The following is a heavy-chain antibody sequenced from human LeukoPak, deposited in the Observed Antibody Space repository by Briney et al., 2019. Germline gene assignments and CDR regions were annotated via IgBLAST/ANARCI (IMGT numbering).Heavy chain of an antibody. J-gene: IGHJ1*01. CDR2: IYSGGST. CDR3: ATYSSLNSREYQY. D-gene: IGHD3-22*01. CDR1: GFTVSNND. Sequence: GGSLRLSCAASGFTVSNNDMNWVRQAPGKGLGWVSLIYSGGSTYYADSVKGRFTISRDNSKNTLYLQMNSLRAEDTAVYYCATYSSLNSREYQYWGRGTLVTVSP. V-gene: IGHV3-53*01.